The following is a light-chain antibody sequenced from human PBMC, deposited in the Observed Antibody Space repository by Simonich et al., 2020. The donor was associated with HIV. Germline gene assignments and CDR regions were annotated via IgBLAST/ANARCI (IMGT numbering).Light chain of an antibody. CDR1: QSISTW. Sequence: DIQMTQSPSTLSASVGDRVTITCRASQSISTWLAWYQQKPGKAPKLLIYKASSLESGFPSRFSGSGSGTEFTLTIASLQPDDSATYYCQQYNSYSLTFGGGTKVEIK. CDR3: QQYNSYSLT. V-gene: IGKV1-5*03. J-gene: IGKJ4*01. CDR2: KAS.